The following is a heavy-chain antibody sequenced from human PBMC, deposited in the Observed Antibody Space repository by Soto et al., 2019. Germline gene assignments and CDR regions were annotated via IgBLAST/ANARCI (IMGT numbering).Heavy chain of an antibody. D-gene: IGHD3-10*01. V-gene: IGHV1-2*04. Sequence: ASVKVSCKASGYTFIGYDIHWVRQAPGQGLEWMGWINPNSGGTNYAQRFQGWVTMTRDSSISTAYMELSRLKSDDTAVYYCARVGGGLASLGYYGMDVWGQGTTVTVSS. CDR1: GYTFIGYD. CDR2: INPNSGGT. CDR3: ARVGGGLASLGYYGMDV. J-gene: IGHJ6*02.